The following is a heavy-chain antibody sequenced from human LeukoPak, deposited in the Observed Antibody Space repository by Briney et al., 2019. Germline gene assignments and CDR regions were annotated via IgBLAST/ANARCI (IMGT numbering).Heavy chain of an antibody. D-gene: IGHD3-9*01. CDR1: GGSFSGYY. CDR2: INHSGST. J-gene: IGHJ3*02. Sequence: SETLSLTCAVYGGSFSGYYWSWIRQPPGKGLEWIGEINHSGSTNHSPSLKSRVTISVDTSKNQFSLKLSSVTAADTAVYYCARVLRYFDWLLPYDAFDIWGQGTMVTVSS. CDR3: ARVLRYFDWLLPYDAFDI. V-gene: IGHV4-34*01.